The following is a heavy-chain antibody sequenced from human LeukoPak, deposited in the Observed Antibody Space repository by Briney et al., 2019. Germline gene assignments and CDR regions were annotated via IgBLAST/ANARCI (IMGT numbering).Heavy chain of an antibody. D-gene: IGHD2-15*01. V-gene: IGHV3-48*03. CDR3: ARAKVTIDYYYYMDV. Sequence: PGGSLRLSCAASGFTFSSYEMNWVRQAPGKGLEWVSYISSSGSTIYYADSVKGRFTISRDNAKNSLFLQMNSLRAEDTALYYCARAKVTIDYYYYMDVWGKGTTVTVSS. CDR1: GFTFSSYE. CDR2: ISSSGSTI. J-gene: IGHJ6*03.